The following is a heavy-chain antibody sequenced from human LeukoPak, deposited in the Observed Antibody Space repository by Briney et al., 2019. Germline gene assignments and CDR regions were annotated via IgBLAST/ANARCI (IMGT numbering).Heavy chain of an antibody. Sequence: GGSLRLSCALSGFTFSSYAMHSVRATPGKGLEYVSAIRSNGGSTYYADAVTGRFTISRDNSKNTLYLQMGSLRAEDMAVYYCARDGGIVVVTAASRWGMDVWGQGTTVTVSS. CDR3: ARDGGIVVVTAASRWGMDV. CDR1: GFTFSSYA. V-gene: IGHV3-64*02. CDR2: IRSNGGST. J-gene: IGHJ6*02. D-gene: IGHD2-2*01.